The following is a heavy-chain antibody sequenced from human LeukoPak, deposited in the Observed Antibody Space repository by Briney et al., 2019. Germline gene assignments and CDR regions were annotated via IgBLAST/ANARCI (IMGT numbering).Heavy chain of an antibody. J-gene: IGHJ4*02. Sequence: GASVKVSCKASGYSFTSYDINWVRQATGQGLEWMGWMNPNSGNTGYAQKFQGRVTMTRSTSISTAYMELSSLRSDDTAVYYCARALRGKTLTYSSSSWYFDYWGRGTLVTVSS. CDR1: GYSFTSYD. D-gene: IGHD6-6*01. CDR3: ARALRGKTLTYSSSSWYFDY. CDR2: MNPNSGNT. V-gene: IGHV1-8*01.